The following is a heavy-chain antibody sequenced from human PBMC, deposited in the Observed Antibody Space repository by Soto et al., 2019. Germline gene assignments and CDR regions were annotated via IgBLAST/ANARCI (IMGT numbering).Heavy chain of an antibody. CDR3: AGKFGGLRSWFDP. Sequence: SETLSLTCNVSGGSIYTYYWNWIRQSPGKGLEWIGYISDGGSTNYNPSLKSRVTISVDTSKKQVSLKLSSVSAPDTARYFCAGKFGGLRSWFDPWGQGTLVTVSS. CDR1: GGSIYTYY. J-gene: IGHJ5*02. CDR2: ISDGGST. V-gene: IGHV4-59*01. D-gene: IGHD2-15*01.